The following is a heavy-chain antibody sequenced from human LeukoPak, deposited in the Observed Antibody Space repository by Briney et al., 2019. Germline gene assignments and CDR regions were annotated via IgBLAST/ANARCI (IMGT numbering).Heavy chain of an antibody. J-gene: IGHJ6*02. CDR2: ISSSSSYI. Sequence: PGGSLRLSCAASGFTFSSYSMNWVRQAPGKGLEWVSSISSSSSYIYYADSVKGRFTISRDNSKNTLYLQMNSLRAEDTAVYYCAKDESPGYSYGPHYYYYYGMDVWGQGTTVTVSS. CDR1: GFTFSSYS. V-gene: IGHV3-21*04. CDR3: AKDESPGYSYGPHYYYYYGMDV. D-gene: IGHD5-18*01.